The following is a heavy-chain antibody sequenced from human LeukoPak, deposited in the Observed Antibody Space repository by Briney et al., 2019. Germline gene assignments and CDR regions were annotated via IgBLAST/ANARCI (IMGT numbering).Heavy chain of an antibody. CDR1: GGSISSSSYF. CDR2: VHHSGST. CDR3: AREVRGVITSSNWFDP. Sequence: SETLSLTCSVSGGSISSSSYFWGWIRQPPGKGLEWIASVHHSGSTNYNPSLKSRVTISVDKSKNQFSLKLSSVTAADTAVYYCAREVRGVITSSNWFDPWGQGTLVTVSS. J-gene: IGHJ5*02. V-gene: IGHV4-39*07. D-gene: IGHD3-10*01.